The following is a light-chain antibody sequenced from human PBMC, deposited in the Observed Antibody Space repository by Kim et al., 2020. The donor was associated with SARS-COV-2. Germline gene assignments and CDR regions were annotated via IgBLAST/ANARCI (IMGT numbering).Light chain of an antibody. J-gene: IGLJ3*02. CDR2: DVS. CDR3: SSYTSSSTGV. Sequence: QSALTQPASVSGSPGQSITISCTGTSSDVGGYNYVSWYQQHPGKAPKLMIYDVSNRPSRVSNRFSGSKSGNTASLTISGLQAEDEADYYCSSYTSSSTGVFGGGTQLTVL. V-gene: IGLV2-14*03. CDR1: SSDVGGYNY.